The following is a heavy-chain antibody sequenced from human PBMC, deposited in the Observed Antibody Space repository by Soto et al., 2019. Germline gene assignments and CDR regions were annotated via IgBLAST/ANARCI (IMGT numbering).Heavy chain of an antibody. CDR2: IYPGDSDT. Sequence: GESLKISCKGSGYSFTSYWIGWVRQMPGKGLEWMGIIYPGDSDTRYSPSFQGQVTISADKSISTAYLQWSSRKASDTAMYYCARHLTDYYDSSGYYQDYWGQGTMVTVSS. D-gene: IGHD3-22*01. CDR3: ARHLTDYYDSSGYYQDY. CDR1: GYSFTSYW. J-gene: IGHJ4*02. V-gene: IGHV5-51*01.